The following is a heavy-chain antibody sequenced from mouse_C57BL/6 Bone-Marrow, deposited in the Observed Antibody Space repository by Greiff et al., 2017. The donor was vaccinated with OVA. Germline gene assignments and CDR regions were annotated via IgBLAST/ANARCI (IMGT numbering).Heavy chain of an antibody. V-gene: IGHV5-4*01. D-gene: IGHD2-3*01. CDR2: ISAGGSYT. CDR3: ARDQGWLLFEV. CDR1: GFTFSSYA. J-gene: IGHJ1*03. Sequence: EVNLVESGGGLVKPGGSLKLSCAASGFTFSSYAMSWVRQTPEKRLEWVATISAGGSYTYYPDNVKGRFTISRDNAKNNLYLQMSHLKSEDTAMYYCARDQGWLLFEVWGTGATVTVSS.